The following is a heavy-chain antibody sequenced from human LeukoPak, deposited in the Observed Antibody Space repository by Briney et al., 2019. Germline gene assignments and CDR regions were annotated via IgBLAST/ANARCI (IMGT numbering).Heavy chain of an antibody. J-gene: IGHJ4*02. Sequence: SETLSLTCAVYGGSFSGYYWSWIRQSPGKGLEWIGEINHSGSTNYNPSLKSRVTISVDTSKNQFSLKLSSVTAADTAVYYCARGQGEDIGGKYFDYWGQGTLVTVSS. V-gene: IGHV4-34*01. CDR3: ARGQGEDIGGKYFDY. D-gene: IGHD5-12*01. CDR1: GGSFSGYY. CDR2: INHSGST.